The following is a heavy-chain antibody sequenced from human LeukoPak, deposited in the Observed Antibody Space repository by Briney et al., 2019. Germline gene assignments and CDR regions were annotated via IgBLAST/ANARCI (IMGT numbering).Heavy chain of an antibody. CDR2: IIPIFGTA. CDR3: ARSQYYYDSSGYYNTLYYFDY. V-gene: IGHV1-69*13. J-gene: IGHJ4*02. Sequence: SVKVSCKASGGTFSSYAISWVRQAPGQGLEWMGGIIPIFGTANYAQKFQGRVTITADESTSTAYMELSSLRSEDTAVYYCARSQYYYDSSGYYNTLYYFDYWGQGTLVTVSS. CDR1: GGTFSSYA. D-gene: IGHD3-22*01.